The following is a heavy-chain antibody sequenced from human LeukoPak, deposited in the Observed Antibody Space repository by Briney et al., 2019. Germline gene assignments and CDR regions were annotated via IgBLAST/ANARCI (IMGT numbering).Heavy chain of an antibody. D-gene: IGHD2/OR15-2a*01. V-gene: IGHV3-53*01. Sequence: GGSLRLSCAASGLTVTDNYFSWVRQAPGTGLEWVSVIFPDGRTYHADSVKGRFTISRDRPKNTLLLQMNSLRADDTALYHCARTNTVYGDFDYWGQGILVTVSS. J-gene: IGHJ4*02. CDR1: GLTVTDNY. CDR3: ARTNTVYGDFDY. CDR2: IFPDGRT.